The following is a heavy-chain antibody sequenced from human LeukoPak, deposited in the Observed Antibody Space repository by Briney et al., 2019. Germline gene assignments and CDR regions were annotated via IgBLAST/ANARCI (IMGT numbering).Heavy chain of an antibody. J-gene: IGHJ5*02. D-gene: IGHD3-10*01. V-gene: IGHV3-73*01. CDR3: TRHSRSYYGSGSPSYWFDP. CDR2: IRSKANSYAT. CDR1: GFTFSGSA. Sequence: PGGSLRLSCAASGFTFSGSAMHWVRQASGKGLEWVGRIRSKANSYATAYAASVKGRFTISRDDSKNTAYLQMNSLKTEDTAVYYCTRHSRSYYGSGSPSYWFDPWGQGTLVTVSS.